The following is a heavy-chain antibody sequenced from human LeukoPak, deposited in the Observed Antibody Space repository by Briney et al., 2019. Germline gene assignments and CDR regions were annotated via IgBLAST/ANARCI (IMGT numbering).Heavy chain of an antibody. J-gene: IGHJ4*02. V-gene: IGHV1-2*02. CDR3: ARADDYGDYGFDY. Sequence: GASVKVSCKASGYTFTGYYMHWVRQAPGQGLEWMGWINPNSGGTNYAQKFQGRVTMTRDTSISTAYMELSRLRSDDTAVYYCARADDYGDYGFDYWGQGTLVTVSS. CDR2: INPNSGGT. CDR1: GYTFTGYY. D-gene: IGHD4-17*01.